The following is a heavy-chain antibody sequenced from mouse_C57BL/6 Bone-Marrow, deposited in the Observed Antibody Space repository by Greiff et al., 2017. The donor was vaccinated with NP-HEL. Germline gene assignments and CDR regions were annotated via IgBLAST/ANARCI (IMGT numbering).Heavy chain of an antibody. CDR3: ARQRPGTVVAKHFDV. D-gene: IGHD1-1*01. CDR1: GFTFSDYY. Sequence: LKESGGGLVQPGGSLKLSCAASGFTFSDYYMYWVRQTPEKRLEWVAYISNGGGSTYYPDTVKGRFTISRDNAKNTLYLQMSRLKSEDTAMYYCARQRPGTVVAKHFDVWGTGTTVTVSS. V-gene: IGHV5-12*01. CDR2: ISNGGGST. J-gene: IGHJ1*03.